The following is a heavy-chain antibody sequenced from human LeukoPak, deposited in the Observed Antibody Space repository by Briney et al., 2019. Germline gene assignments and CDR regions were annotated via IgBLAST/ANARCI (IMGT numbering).Heavy chain of an antibody. V-gene: IGHV3-66*01. D-gene: IGHD3-3*01. J-gene: IGHJ4*02. CDR1: GFTVSSTY. CDR3: ARDLLEWYFDY. CDR2: IYSGGST. Sequence: PGGSLRLSCAASGFTVSSTYMSWVRPTPGKRLEWVSVIYSGGSTYYADSVKGRFTISRDNSKNTLYLQMNSLRAEDTAVYYGARDLLEWYFDYWGQGTLVTVSS.